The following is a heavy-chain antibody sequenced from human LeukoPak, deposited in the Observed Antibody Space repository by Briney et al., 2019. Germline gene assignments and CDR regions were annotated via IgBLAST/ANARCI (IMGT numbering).Heavy chain of an antibody. CDR3: ARDGWFGELSAFDI. CDR1: GGSISSYY. J-gene: IGHJ3*02. CDR2: IYYSGST. V-gene: IGHV4-39*07. Sequence: SETLSLTCTVSGGSISSYYWNWIRQPPGKGLEWIGSIYYSGSTYYNPSLKSRVTISVDTSKNQFSLKLSSVTAADTAVYYCARDGWFGELSAFDIWGQGTMVTVSS. D-gene: IGHD3-10*01.